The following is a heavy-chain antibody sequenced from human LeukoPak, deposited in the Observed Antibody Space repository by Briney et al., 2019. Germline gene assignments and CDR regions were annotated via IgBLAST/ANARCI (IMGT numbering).Heavy chain of an antibody. CDR1: GGSFSGYY. D-gene: IGHD1-1*01. V-gene: IGHV4-34*01. CDR2: INHSGST. Sequence: ASETLSLTCAVYGGSFSGYYWSWIRQPPGKGLEGIGEINHSGSTNYDPSLKSRVTISVDTSKNQFSLKLSSVTAADTAVYYCARATSIPGYGMDVWGQGTTVTVSS. J-gene: IGHJ6*02. CDR3: ARATSIPGYGMDV.